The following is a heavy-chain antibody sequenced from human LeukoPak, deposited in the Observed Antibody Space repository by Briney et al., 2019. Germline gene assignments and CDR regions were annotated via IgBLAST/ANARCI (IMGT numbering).Heavy chain of an antibody. CDR3: ARGSPLMDV. CDR1: GFTFSSYS. Sequence: GGSLRLPCAASGFTFSSYSMNWVRQAPGKGLEWVSSISSSSSYIYYADSVKGRFTISRDNAKNSLYLQMNSLRAEDTAVYYCARGSPLMDVWGQGTTVTVSS. J-gene: IGHJ6*02. CDR2: ISSSSSYI. V-gene: IGHV3-21*01.